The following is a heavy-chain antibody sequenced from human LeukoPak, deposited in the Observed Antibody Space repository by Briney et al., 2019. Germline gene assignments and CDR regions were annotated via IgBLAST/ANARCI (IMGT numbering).Heavy chain of an antibody. CDR2: ISDYNGNT. CDR1: GYTFTSYG. V-gene: IGHV1-18*01. CDR3: ARDKSVVGAADY. J-gene: IGHJ4*02. D-gene: IGHD1-26*01. Sequence: GASVKVSCKASGYTFTSYGISWVRHAPGQGLEWMGWISDYNGNTNYAQKLQGRVTMTTDTSTSTAYMELRSLRSDDTAVYYSARDKSVVGAADYWGQGTLVTVSS.